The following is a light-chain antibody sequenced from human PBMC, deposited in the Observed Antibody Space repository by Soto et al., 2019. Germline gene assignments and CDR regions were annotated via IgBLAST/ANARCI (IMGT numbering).Light chain of an antibody. Sequence: DIQVTHAPSVRSAYLGHRLTITCLASQSISRWLAWYQQKPGKVPKLLIYAASTLQSGVPSRFSGSGSGADFTLTISSLQPEDVATYSCQKYNSDPLTFGEGSKVDIK. J-gene: IGKJ4*01. V-gene: IGKV1-27*01. CDR1: QSISRW. CDR2: AAS. CDR3: QKYNSDPLT.